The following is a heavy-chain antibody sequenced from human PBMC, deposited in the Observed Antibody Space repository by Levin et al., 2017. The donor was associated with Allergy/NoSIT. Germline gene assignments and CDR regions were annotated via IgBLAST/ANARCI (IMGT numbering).Heavy chain of an antibody. D-gene: IGHD3-3*01. V-gene: IGHV3-23*01. CDR1: GFTFSSYA. CDR3: AKVHYYDFWSGYYTGVLFFDY. J-gene: IGHJ4*02. CDR2: ISGSGGST. Sequence: TGESLKISCAASGFTFSSYAMSWVRQAPGKGLEWVSAISGSGGSTYYADSVKGRFTISRDNSKNTLYLQMNSLRAEDTAVYYCAKVHYYDFWSGYYTGVLFFDYWGQGTLVTVSS.